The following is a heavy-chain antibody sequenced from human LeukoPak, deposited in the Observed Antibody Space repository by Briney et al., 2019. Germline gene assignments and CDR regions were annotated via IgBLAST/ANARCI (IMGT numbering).Heavy chain of an antibody. V-gene: IGHV3-7*01. Sequence: GGSLRLSCAASEFTFSNYWMTWVRQAPGKGLEWVANIKEDGSDKYYVDSVKGRFTISRDNAKNSLYLQMNNLRAEDTAVYYCARDSPPPLEYGMDVWGQGTTVTVSS. CDR1: EFTFSNYW. CDR2: IKEDGSDK. CDR3: ARDSPPPLEYGMDV. D-gene: IGHD5-24*01. J-gene: IGHJ6*02.